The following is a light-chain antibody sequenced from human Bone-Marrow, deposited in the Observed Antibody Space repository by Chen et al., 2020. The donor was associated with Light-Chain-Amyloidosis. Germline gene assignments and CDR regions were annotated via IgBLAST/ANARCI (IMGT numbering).Light chain of an antibody. CDR1: SRDVGGDNH. J-gene: IGLJ1*01. CDR2: EVT. CDR3: SSYTITNTLV. Sequence: QSALTQPASVSGSPGKSITGSCTGTSRDVGGDNHVSWYQQHPDKAPKLMIYEVTNRPSLVPDRFSGSKSDNTASLTISGLQTEDEADYFCSSYTITNTLVFGSGTRVTVL. V-gene: IGLV2-14*01.